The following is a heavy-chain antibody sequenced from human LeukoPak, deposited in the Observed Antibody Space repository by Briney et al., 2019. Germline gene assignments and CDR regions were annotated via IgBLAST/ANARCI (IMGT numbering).Heavy chain of an antibody. CDR2: IYTSGST. J-gene: IGHJ5*02. V-gene: IGHV4-4*07. CDR1: GGSISSYY. Sequence: SETLSLTCTVSGGSISSYYWSWIRQPAGKGLEWIGRIYTSGSTNYNPSLKSRVTMSVDTSKNQFSLKLSSVTAADTAVYYCARGPPTYSSSTHNNRFDPWGQGTLVTVSS. CDR3: ARGPPTYSSSTHNNRFDP. D-gene: IGHD6-6*01.